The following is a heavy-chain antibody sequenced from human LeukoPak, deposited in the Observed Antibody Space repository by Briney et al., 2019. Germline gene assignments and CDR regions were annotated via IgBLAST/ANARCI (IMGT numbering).Heavy chain of an antibody. J-gene: IGHJ4*02. Sequence: PSETLSLTCTVSGGSISSGPYYWGWIRQPPGKGLEWIGSLYYSGGTYSNPSLKSRVTISVDTSKNQFSLKLSSVTAADTAVYYCARGWGYFDSWGQGTLVTVSS. V-gene: IGHV4-39*01. CDR1: GGSISSGPYY. CDR3: ARGWGYFDS. D-gene: IGHD7-27*01. CDR2: LYYSGGT.